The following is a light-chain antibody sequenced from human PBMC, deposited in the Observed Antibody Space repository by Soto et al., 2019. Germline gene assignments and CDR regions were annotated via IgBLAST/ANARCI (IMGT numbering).Light chain of an antibody. CDR2: DVS. CDR3: SSYTSTSTLYV. Sequence: QSALTQPASVSGSPGQSITISCTGTSSDIGGYNYVSWYQQLPGKVPKLIIYDVSNRPSGVSDRFSGSKSGNAASLTTSGLQAEYEADYYCSSYTSTSTLYVFGTGTKLTVL. J-gene: IGLJ1*01. CDR1: SSDIGGYNY. V-gene: IGLV2-14*03.